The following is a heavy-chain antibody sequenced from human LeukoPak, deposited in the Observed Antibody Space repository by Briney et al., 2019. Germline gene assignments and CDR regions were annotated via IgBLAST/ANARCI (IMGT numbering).Heavy chain of an antibody. CDR3: ARVLRAVSGTLYFDY. CDR2: ISSTSGTI. CDR1: GFTFSSYS. J-gene: IGHJ4*02. D-gene: IGHD6-19*01. Sequence: PGGSLRLSCAASGFTFSSYSMNWVRQAPGKGLQWVSYISSTSGTIYYADSVKGRFTISRDNAKNSLYLQMNSLRDEDTAVYYCARVLRAVSGTLYFDYWGQGTLVTVSS. V-gene: IGHV3-48*02.